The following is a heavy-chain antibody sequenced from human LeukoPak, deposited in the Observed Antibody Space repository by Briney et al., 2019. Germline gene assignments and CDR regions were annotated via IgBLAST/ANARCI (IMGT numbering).Heavy chain of an antibody. CDR2: TYYRPKWYS. D-gene: IGHD3-10*01. V-gene: IGHV6-1*01. CDR3: AREVRGIIITGFDY. J-gene: IGHJ4*02. CDR1: GDSVSSNSAA. Sequence: SQTLSLTCAIPGDSVSSNSAAWDWIRQSPSRGLEWLGRTYYRPKWYSDYALFVKSRITINPDTSKNQFSLQLNSVTPEDTAVYYCAREVRGIIITGFDYWGQGALVTVSS.